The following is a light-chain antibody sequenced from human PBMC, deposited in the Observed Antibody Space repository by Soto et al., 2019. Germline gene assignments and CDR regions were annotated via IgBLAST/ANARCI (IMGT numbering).Light chain of an antibody. Sequence: QSALTQPASVSGSPGQSITISCTGTSSDVGGYNYVSWYQQHPGKAPKLMIYDVSNRPSGVSNRFSGYKSGNTASLTMSGLQAEDEADYYCSSYTSSSSLWVFGTGTKLTVL. CDR3: SSYTSSSSLWV. V-gene: IGLV2-14*01. CDR2: DVS. J-gene: IGLJ1*01. CDR1: SSDVGGYNY.